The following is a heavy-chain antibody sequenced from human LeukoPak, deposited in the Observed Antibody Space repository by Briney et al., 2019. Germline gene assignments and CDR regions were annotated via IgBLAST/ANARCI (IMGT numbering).Heavy chain of an antibody. J-gene: IGHJ5*02. Sequence: ASVKVSCKASGYTFTSYDINWVRQAPGQGLEWMGWMNPNSGNTGYAQKFQGRVTMTRNTSISTAYRELSSLRSEDTAVYYCARGLDRDLRGSSRYLERNWFDPWGQGTLVTVSS. CDR2: MNPNSGNT. CDR3: ARGLDRDLRGSSRYLERNWFDP. V-gene: IGHV1-8*01. D-gene: IGHD6-13*01. CDR1: GYTFTSYD.